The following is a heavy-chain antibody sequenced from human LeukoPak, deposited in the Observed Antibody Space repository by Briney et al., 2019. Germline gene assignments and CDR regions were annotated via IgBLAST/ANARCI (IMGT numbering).Heavy chain of an antibody. CDR2: SGSGGGT. J-gene: IGHJ4*02. D-gene: IGHD2-21*01. CDR3: AKRGVVIRAILVGFHKEAYYFDS. Sequence: GGSLRLSCAVSGITLSNYGMSWVRQAPGKGLEWVAGSGSGGGTNYADSVKGRFTISRDNPKNTLFLQMNNLRAEDTAVYFCAKRGVVIRAILVGFHKEAYYFDSWGQGTLVTVSS. CDR1: GITLSNYG. V-gene: IGHV3-23*01.